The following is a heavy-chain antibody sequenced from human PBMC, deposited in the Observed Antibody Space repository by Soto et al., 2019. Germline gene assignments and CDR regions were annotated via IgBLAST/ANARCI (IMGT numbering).Heavy chain of an antibody. CDR3: ARGWWDREGYVMDV. CDR2: IYYSDST. Sequence: QVQLQESGPGLVQPSKTLSLTCTVSGGAISSYYWSWIRQPPGKGLQYIGYIYYSDSTNYNPSLKSRVNISVERSRNQFSLTLNSVTAADTAVYYFARGWWDREGYVMDVWGQGTTVTVSS. V-gene: IGHV4-59*08. CDR1: GGAISSYY. D-gene: IGHD1-26*01. J-gene: IGHJ6*02.